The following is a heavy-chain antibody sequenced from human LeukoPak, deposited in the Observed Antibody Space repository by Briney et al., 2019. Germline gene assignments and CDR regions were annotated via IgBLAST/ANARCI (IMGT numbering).Heavy chain of an antibody. V-gene: IGHV4-59*01. Sequence: SETLYLTCSVSGGSIYSYYWSWIRQPPGKGLEWIGYIYYTGSANYNPSLKSRVTISTDTSRNQFSLTLNSVSAADTAVYYCAGDLDYGGDSHWGQGILVTVSS. CDR3: AGDLDYGGDSH. D-gene: IGHD4-23*01. J-gene: IGHJ4*02. CDR1: GGSIYSYY. CDR2: IYYTGSA.